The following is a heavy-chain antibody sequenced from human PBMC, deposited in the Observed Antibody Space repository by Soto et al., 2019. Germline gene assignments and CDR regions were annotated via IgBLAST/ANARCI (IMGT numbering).Heavy chain of an antibody. CDR1: GYTFTSYD. CDR3: ARYYTLEDYDSNRYGMDV. V-gene: IGHV1-18*01. CDR2: ISAYNGNT. J-gene: IGHJ6*02. Sequence: ASVKVSCKASGYTFTSYDINWVRQATGQGLERMGWISAYNGNTNYAQKLQGRVTMTTDTSTSTAYMELRSLRSDDTAVYYCARYYTLEDYDSNRYGMDVWGQGTTVTVSS. D-gene: IGHD3-22*01.